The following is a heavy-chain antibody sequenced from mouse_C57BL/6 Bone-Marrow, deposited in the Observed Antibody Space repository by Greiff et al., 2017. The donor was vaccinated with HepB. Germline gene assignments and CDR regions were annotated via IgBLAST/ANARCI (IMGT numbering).Heavy chain of an antibody. CDR2: INPNNGGT. CDR1: GYTFTDYN. D-gene: IGHD1-1*01. CDR3: ASGGHYYGSSPFAY. J-gene: IGHJ3*01. Sequence: EVQLQQSGPELVKPGASVKMSCKASGYTFTDYNMHWVKQSHGKGLEWIGYINPNNGGTSYNQKFKGKATLTVNKSSSTAYMELRSLTSEDSAVYYCASGGHYYGSSPFAYWGQGTLVTVSA. V-gene: IGHV1-22*01.